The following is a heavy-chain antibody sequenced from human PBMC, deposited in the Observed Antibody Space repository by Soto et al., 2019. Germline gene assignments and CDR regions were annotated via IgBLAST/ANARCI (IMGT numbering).Heavy chain of an antibody. V-gene: IGHV3-72*01. J-gene: IGHJ4*02. CDR3: TRDLRYNSHSYLMD. CDR1: GFTFSDHY. D-gene: IGHD6-19*01. Sequence: EVQLVESGGGLVQPGGSLRLSCAASGFTFSDHYMDWVRQAPGKGLEWVGRIRSKADGNTTEYAASVKGRFTVSRVDSENSVFLQMNSRQTDDTAVYFWTRDLRYNSHSYLMDWGQGTLVTVSS. CDR2: IRSKADGNTT.